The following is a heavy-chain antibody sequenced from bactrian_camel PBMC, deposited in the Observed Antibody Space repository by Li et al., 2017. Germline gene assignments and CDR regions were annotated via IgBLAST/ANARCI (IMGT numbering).Heavy chain of an antibody. Sequence: HVQLVESGGGLVQPGGSLRLSCAASGFIFSNYGMNWVRQAPGKGLEWVSFIDSGGGSTYYTESVKGRFTISRDNAKNTLYLQLNSPKTEDTAMYFCAKAFYFTDKWPFDYFGQGTQVTVS. CDR2: IDSGGGST. D-gene: IGHD1*01. CDR1: GFIFSNYG. V-gene: IGHV3S1*01. J-gene: IGHJ4*01. CDR3: AKAFYFTDKWPFDY.